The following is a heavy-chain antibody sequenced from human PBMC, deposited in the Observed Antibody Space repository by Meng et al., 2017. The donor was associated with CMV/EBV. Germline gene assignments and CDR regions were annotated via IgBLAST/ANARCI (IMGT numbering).Heavy chain of an antibody. CDR3: ARAVAGNFDY. CDR2: ISSSNSYI. D-gene: IGHD6-19*01. Sequence: GESLKISCAASGFTFSSYSMNWVRQAPGKGLEWVSSISSSNSYIYYADSVKGRFTISRDNAKNSLYLQMNSLRAEDTAVYYCARAVAGNFDYWGQGTQVTVSS. V-gene: IGHV3-21*01. CDR1: GFTFSSYS. J-gene: IGHJ4*02.